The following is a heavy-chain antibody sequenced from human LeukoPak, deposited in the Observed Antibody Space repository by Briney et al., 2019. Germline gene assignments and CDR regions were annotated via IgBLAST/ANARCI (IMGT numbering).Heavy chain of an antibody. CDR2: IIPIFGTA. J-gene: IGHJ6*03. CDR3: ARHPGPGVYCMDV. Sequence: ASVKVSCKASGGTFSSYAISWVRQAPGQGLEWMGGIIPIFGTANYAQKFQGRVTITADESTSTAYMELSSLRSEDTAVYYCARHPGPGVYCMDVWGKGTTVTVSS. CDR1: GGTFSSYA. V-gene: IGHV1-69*13. D-gene: IGHD3-10*01.